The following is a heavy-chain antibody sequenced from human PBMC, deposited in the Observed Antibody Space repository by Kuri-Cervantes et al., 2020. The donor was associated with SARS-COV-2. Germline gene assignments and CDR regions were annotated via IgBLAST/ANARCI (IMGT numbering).Heavy chain of an antibody. CDR1: GFTVSSNY. CDR2: IYSGGGT. J-gene: IGHJ4*02. Sequence: GSLRLSCAASGFTVSSNYMSWVRQAPGKGLEWVSVIYSGGGTYYADSVKGRFTISRDNYKNTLYLQMNSLRAEDTALYYCYTLIGVSATAYDDYWGQGTLVTVSS. V-gene: IGHV3-53*01. D-gene: IGHD2-21*02. CDR3: YTLIGVSATAYDDY.